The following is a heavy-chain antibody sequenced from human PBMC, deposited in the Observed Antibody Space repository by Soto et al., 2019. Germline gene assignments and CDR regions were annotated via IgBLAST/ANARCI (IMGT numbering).Heavy chain of an antibody. CDR3: AHPRGYGVFDAYDI. CDR1: GFTFSTYA. D-gene: IGHD4-17*01. J-gene: IGHJ3*02. CDR2: LTPSGGET. V-gene: IGHV3-23*01. Sequence: EAQLLESGGGLVRPGGSLRLSCVASGFTFSTYAMSWVRQAPGKGLEWVSALTPSGGETYYADSVKGRFTISRDNSMNALYLQMNSLGIEDTAVYYCAHPRGYGVFDAYDIWGQGTMVTVSS.